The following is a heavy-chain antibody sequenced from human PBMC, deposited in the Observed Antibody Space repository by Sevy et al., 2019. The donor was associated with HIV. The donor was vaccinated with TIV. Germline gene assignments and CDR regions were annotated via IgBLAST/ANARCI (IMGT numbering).Heavy chain of an antibody. J-gene: IGHJ6*02. V-gene: IGHV3-21*01. CDR3: LVGARDYYYGMDV. D-gene: IGHD1-26*01. CDR1: GFTFSSYS. Sequence: GGSLRLSCAASGFTFSSYSMNWVRQAPGKGLEWVSSISSSSSYIYYAYSVKGRFTISRDNAKNSLYLQMNSLRAEDTAVYYCLVGARDYYYGMDVWGQGTTVTVSS. CDR2: ISSSSSYI.